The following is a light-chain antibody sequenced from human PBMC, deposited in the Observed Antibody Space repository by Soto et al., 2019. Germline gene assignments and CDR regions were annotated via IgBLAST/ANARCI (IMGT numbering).Light chain of an antibody. Sequence: QSVLTQPPSASGTPGQRVIISCSGSSSNIGSNTVNWYQQLPGTAPKLLIYSNNQRPSGVPDRFSGSKSGTSASLAISGLQSEDEADYYCAAWDDSLNGLFGGGTKVTVL. CDR2: SNN. CDR1: SSNIGSNT. CDR3: AAWDDSLNGL. V-gene: IGLV1-44*01. J-gene: IGLJ2*01.